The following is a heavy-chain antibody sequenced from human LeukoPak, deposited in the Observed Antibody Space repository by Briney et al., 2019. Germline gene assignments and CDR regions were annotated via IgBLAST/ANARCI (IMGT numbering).Heavy chain of an antibody. Sequence: GESLKISCKGSGYSFTSYWIGWVRQMPGKGLEWMGIIYPGDSDTTYSPSFQGQVTISADKSISTVYLQWSSLKASDTAMYYCAITGGGYSSTSYNWFDPWGQGTLVIVSS. CDR2: IYPGDSDT. J-gene: IGHJ5*02. D-gene: IGHD6-13*01. CDR3: AITGGGYSSTSYNWFDP. V-gene: IGHV5-51*01. CDR1: GYSFTSYW.